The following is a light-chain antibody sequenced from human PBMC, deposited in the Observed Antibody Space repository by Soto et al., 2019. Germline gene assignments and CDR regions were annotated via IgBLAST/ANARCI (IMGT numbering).Light chain of an antibody. J-gene: IGKJ1*01. Sequence: DIQMTQSPSSLSASVGDRVTITCRASQSISTSLAWYQRKPGKAPKLLIYKASTLKSGVPSRFSGSGSGTEFTLTISSLQPDDFATYYCQHYNSYSEAFGQGTKVDIK. CDR1: QSISTS. CDR3: QHYNSYSEA. CDR2: KAS. V-gene: IGKV1-5*03.